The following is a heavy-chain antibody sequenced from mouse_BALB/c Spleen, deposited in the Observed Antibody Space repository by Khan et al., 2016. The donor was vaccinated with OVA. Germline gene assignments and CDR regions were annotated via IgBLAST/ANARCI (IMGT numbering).Heavy chain of an antibody. CDR3: TRRGYVACFTY. CDR2: IDPFSGGS. Sequence: EVQLQQSGPELMKPGASVKISCKASGYSFTSYYIHWVMQRHGESLEWIGYIDPFSGGSTYNQKFKVKATLTVDKSSSTAYLHLRNLTSEDSAFYYCTRRGYVACFTYWGQGTLVTVSA. CDR1: GYSFTSYY. D-gene: IGHD2-2*01. J-gene: IGHJ3*01. V-gene: IGHV1-31*01.